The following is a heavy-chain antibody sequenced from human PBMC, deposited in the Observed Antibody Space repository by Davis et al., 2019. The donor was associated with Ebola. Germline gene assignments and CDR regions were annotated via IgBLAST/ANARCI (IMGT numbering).Heavy chain of an antibody. CDR1: GGSISSSGYY. Sequence: MPSETLSLTCTVSGGSISSSGYYWGWIRQPPGKGLEWIGSIYFGGSTYYNPSLKSRVTISVDTSKNQVSLKLSSVTAADTAVYYCARYPGMAAAGTGYYYGMDVWGQGTTVTVSS. CDR2: IYFGGST. V-gene: IGHV4-39*01. CDR3: ARYPGMAAAGTGYYYGMDV. J-gene: IGHJ6*02. D-gene: IGHD6-13*01.